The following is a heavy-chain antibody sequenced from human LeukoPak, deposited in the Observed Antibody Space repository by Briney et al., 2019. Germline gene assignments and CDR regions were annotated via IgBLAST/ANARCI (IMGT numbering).Heavy chain of an antibody. V-gene: IGHV1-8*01. J-gene: IGHJ4*02. D-gene: IGHD6-13*01. Sequence: ASVKVSCKASGDTFTSYGINWVRQATGQGLEWMGWMNPNSGNTGYAQKFQGRVTMTRNTSISTAYMELSSLRSEDTAVYYCARALWNRRQLVIGYWGQGTLVTVSS. CDR1: GDTFTSYG. CDR3: ARALWNRRQLVIGY. CDR2: MNPNSGNT.